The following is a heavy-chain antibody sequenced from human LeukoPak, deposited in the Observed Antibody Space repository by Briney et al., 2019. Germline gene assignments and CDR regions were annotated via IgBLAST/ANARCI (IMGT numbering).Heavy chain of an antibody. D-gene: IGHD3-16*01. CDR1: SGSINSYY. V-gene: IGHV4-4*07. Sequence: PSETLPLTCTVTSGSINSYYWGWVRQPAGRGLEWSGRIYTTGKTDYNPSLKSRLTMSVDTSKRQFSLNLTSVTAADTAIYFCARHGYTASHYFLDFWSQGKLVTVSS. J-gene: IGHJ4*02. CDR3: ARHGYTASHYFLDF. CDR2: IYTTGKT.